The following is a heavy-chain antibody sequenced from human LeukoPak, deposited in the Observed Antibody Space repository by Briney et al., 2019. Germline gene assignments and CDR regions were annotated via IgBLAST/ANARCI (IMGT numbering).Heavy chain of an antibody. D-gene: IGHD3-9*01. J-gene: IGHJ4*02. CDR3: ARCHYDILTGYSYYFDY. Sequence: SETLCLTCAVYGGSFSGYYWSWIRQPPGKGLEWIGEINHSGSTNSNPSLKSRVTISVDTSKNQFSLKLSSVTAPDTAVYYCARCHYDILTGYSYYFDYWGQGTLVTVSS. V-gene: IGHV4-34*01. CDR2: INHSGST. CDR1: GGSFSGYY.